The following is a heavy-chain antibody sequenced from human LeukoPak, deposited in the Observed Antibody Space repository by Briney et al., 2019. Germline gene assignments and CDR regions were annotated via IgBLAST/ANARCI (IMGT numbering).Heavy chain of an antibody. CDR3: ARDKDDYSNYGPPSGMDV. CDR1: GGTFSSYA. D-gene: IGHD4-11*01. J-gene: IGHJ6*02. V-gene: IGHV1-69*04. CDR2: IIPIFGIA. Sequence: SVKVSCKASGGTFSSYAISWVRQAPGQGLEWMGRIIPIFGIANYAQKFQGRVTITAEKSTSTAYMELSSLRYEDTTVYYCARDKDDYSNYGPPSGMDVWGQGTTVTVSS.